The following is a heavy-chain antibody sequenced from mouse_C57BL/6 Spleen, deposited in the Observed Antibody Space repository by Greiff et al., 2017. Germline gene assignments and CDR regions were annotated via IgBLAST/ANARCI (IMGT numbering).Heavy chain of an antibody. Sequence: VQLQQPGPELVRPGSSVTLSCKASGYTFTSYWVHWVKQRPIQGLDWIGNIDPSDSETHYNQKLNDQATLTVDKSSSTAYMQISSLTSEDAAVYYCARMGYYGSSPYYFDDWGQGTTLTVSS. CDR3: ARMGYYGSSPYYFDD. D-gene: IGHD1-1*01. CDR1: GYTFTSYW. CDR2: IDPSDSET. J-gene: IGHJ2*01. V-gene: IGHV1-52*01.